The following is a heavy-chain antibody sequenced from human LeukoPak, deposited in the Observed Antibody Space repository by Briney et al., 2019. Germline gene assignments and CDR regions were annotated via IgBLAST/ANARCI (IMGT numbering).Heavy chain of an antibody. J-gene: IGHJ6*03. D-gene: IGHD3-22*01. V-gene: IGHV4-39*01. CDR2: IYYSGST. Sequence: SETLSLTCTVSGGSISSSSYYWGWIRQPPGKWLEWIGSIYYSGSTYYNPSLKSRVTISVDTSKNQFSLKLSSVTAADTAVYYCARYDSSGPLYYYYYMDVWGKGTTVTVSS. CDR1: GGSISSSSYY. CDR3: ARYDSSGPLYYYYYMDV.